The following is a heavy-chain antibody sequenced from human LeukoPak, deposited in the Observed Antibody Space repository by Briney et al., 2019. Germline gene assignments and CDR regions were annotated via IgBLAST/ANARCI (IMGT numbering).Heavy chain of an antibody. CDR1: GFTFNSYA. D-gene: IGHD3-22*01. CDR3: AKRDSSGSYPYYFDY. V-gene: IGHV3-23*01. J-gene: IGHJ4*02. Sequence: GGSLRLSCAASGFTFNSYAMSWVRQAPWERLQWVSGISDSGGNTYYADSVRGRFTISRDNSKNTLYLQMNSLRVEDTATYYCAKRDSSGSYPYYFDYWGQGTLVTVSS. CDR2: ISDSGGNT.